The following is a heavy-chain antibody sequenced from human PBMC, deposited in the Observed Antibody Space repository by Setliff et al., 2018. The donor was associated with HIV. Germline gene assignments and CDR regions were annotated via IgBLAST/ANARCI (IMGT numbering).Heavy chain of an antibody. D-gene: IGHD4-17*01. CDR3: ARTVNDYGDYYFDY. Sequence: ASVKVSCKASGYTFNNYGISWVRQAPGQGLEWMGWINTHSGYTKYSQNFQGRVTFSRDTSASTAYMELSSRRSEDTAVYYCARTVNDYGDYYFDYWGQGTLVTVSS. V-gene: IGHV1-3*04. J-gene: IGHJ4*02. CDR1: GYTFNNYG. CDR2: INTHSGYT.